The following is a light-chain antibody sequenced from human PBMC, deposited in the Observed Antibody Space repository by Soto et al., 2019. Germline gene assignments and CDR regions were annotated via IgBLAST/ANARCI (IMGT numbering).Light chain of an antibody. J-gene: IGKJ1*01. CDR1: QSISSW. CDR2: RAS. CDR3: QQYHSYPST. V-gene: IGKV1-5*03. Sequence: DIQMTQSPSTLSASVGDRVTITCRASQSISSWLAWYQQKPGKAPKLLIYRASTLESGVPSRFSGSASGTEFTLTISSLQPDDFASYYCQQYHSYPSTFGQGTKADIK.